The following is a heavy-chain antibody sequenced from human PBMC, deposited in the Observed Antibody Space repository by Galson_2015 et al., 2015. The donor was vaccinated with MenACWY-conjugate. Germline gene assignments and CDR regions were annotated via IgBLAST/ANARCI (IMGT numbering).Heavy chain of an antibody. Sequence: SLRLSCAASGITFSSYAMSWVRQAPGKGLEWVSSISTTGGTTTYADSVKDRFTISRDNAKNTLYLQMNSLRPEDTAVFYCAKSRGASFYFDSWGQGTLVTVSS. CDR1: GITFSSYA. CDR2: ISTTGGTT. D-gene: IGHD1-26*01. J-gene: IGHJ4*02. V-gene: IGHV3-23*01. CDR3: AKSRGASFYFDS.